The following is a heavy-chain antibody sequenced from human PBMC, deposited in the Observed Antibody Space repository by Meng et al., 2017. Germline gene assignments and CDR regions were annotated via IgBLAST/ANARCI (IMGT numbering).Heavy chain of an antibody. CDR1: GGTFSSYA. D-gene: IGHD4-23*01. CDR3: ARGVGYGGNSLYFDY. Sequence: QVELVQSGAGVKKPGSSVKVSCKASGGTFSSYANSWVRQAPGQGLEWMGGIIPIFGTANYAQKFQGRVTITADKSTSTAYMELSSLRSEDTAVYYCARGVGYGGNSLYFDYWGQGTLVTVSS. V-gene: IGHV1-69*06. J-gene: IGHJ4*02. CDR2: IIPIFGTA.